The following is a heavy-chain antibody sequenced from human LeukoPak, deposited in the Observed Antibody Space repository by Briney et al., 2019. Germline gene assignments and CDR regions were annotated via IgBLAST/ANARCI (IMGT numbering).Heavy chain of an antibody. CDR3: ARRAGAYSHPYDY. J-gene: IGHJ4*02. CDR1: GFIFSHYA. V-gene: IGHV3-30*14. CDR2: ISYDGSNK. Sequence: GGSLRLSCAASGFIFSHYAMHWVRLAPGKGLEWVAVISYDGSNKYYADSVKGRFTISIDNSKNTLYLQMNSLRAEDTAVYYCARRAGAYSHPYDYWGQGTLVTVSS. D-gene: IGHD4/OR15-4a*01.